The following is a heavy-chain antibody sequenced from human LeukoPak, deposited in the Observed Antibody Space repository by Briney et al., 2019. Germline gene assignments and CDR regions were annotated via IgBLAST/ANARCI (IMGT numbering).Heavy chain of an antibody. V-gene: IGHV3-30*18. J-gene: IGHJ4*02. D-gene: IGHD3-9*01. CDR2: SSKDGGNK. CDR3: AKDGGLTGDNYFDH. Sequence: QAGGSLRLSCEISGFTLISYGMHWVRQTPGKGLGWVAVSSKDGGNKFYADSLKGRVTISRDDSKKTIFLHLNALRPEDSGIYYCAKDGGLTGDNYFDHWGLGTLVTVSS. CDR1: GFTLISYG.